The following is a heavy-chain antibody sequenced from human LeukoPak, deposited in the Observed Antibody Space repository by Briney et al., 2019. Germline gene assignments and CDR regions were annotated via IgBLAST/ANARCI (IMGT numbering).Heavy chain of an antibody. D-gene: IGHD2-15*01. Sequence: SETLSLTCTVSGGSTSSGNYYWNWIRQTPGKGLEWIGYIYHGGTTYYNPSLKSRVTISVDTSKTQFSLRLSSVTAADTAVYYCATSGPALLTWFDPWGQRTLVTVPS. V-gene: IGHV4-30-2*01. CDR2: IYHGGTT. J-gene: IGHJ5*02. CDR3: ATSGPALLTWFDP. CDR1: GGSTSSGNYY.